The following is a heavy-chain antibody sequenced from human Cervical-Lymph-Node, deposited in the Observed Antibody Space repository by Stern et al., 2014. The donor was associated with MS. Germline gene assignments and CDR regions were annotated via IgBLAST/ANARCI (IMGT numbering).Heavy chain of an antibody. V-gene: IGHV3-23*04. D-gene: IGHD3-9*01. J-gene: IGHJ4*02. Sequence: VQLEESGGGLVQPGGSLRLSCAASGFTFSSYAMSWVRQAPGKGLEWVSAINGGGDSTYYADSVKGRVTISRDNSKNTLYVQMNSLRTEDTAVYYCARGPILTGYDYWGQGTLVTVSS. CDR2: INGGGDST. CDR3: ARGPILTGYDY. CDR1: GFTFSSYA.